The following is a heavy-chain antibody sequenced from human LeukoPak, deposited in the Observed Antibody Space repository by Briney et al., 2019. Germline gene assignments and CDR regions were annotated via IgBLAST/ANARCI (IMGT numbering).Heavy chain of an antibody. D-gene: IGHD2-2*01. V-gene: IGHV4-59*01. J-gene: IGHJ4*02. CDR3: ARVYCSSTSCSYFDY. Sequence: ETLSLTCTVSGGSISSYYWSWIRQPPGKGLEWIGYIYYSGSTNYNPSLKSRVTISVDTSKNQFSLKLSSVTAADTAVYYCARVYCSSTSCSYFDYWGQGTLVTVSS. CDR1: GGSISSYY. CDR2: IYYSGST.